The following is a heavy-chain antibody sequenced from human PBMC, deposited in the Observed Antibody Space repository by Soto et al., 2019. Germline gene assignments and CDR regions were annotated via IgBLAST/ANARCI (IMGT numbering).Heavy chain of an antibody. J-gene: IGHJ4*02. CDR2: ISSNGRST. Sequence: GGSLRLSCATSGFTFSTYAMHWVRQAPGKGLEYVSAISSNGRSTYYANSVKGRFTNSRDNSKNTLYLQMDSLRAEDMAVYYCARDRCTNGVCYAPSDYWGQGTLVTVSS. CDR3: ARDRCTNGVCYAPSDY. D-gene: IGHD2-8*01. V-gene: IGHV3-64*01. CDR1: GFTFSTYA.